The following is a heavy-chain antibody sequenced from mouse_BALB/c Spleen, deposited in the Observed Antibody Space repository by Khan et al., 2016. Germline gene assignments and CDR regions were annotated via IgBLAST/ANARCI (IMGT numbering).Heavy chain of an antibody. J-gene: IGHJ2*01. CDR2: IDPSDSYT. V-gene: IGHV1-69*02. D-gene: IGHD1-3*01. CDR3: ARVGYGSSYCFDY. CDR1: GYTFTSYW. Sequence: QVQLQQPGAELVKPGASVKLSCKASGYTFTSYWMHWVKQRPGQGLEWIGEIDPSDSYTNYNQKFKGKATLTVDNTSSTAYMQLSSLTSEDSAVYYCARVGYGSSYCFDYWGQDTTLTVSS.